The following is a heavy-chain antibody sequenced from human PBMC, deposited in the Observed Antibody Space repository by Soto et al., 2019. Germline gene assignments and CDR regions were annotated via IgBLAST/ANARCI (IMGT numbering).Heavy chain of an antibody. CDR3: AHRATMTIFGIIIDNVIWFDP. D-gene: IGHD3-3*01. CDR1: GFSLSTSGAA. V-gene: IGHV2-5*02. J-gene: IGHJ5*02. Sequence: QINLIESGPTLVKPTQPLTLTCAFSGFSLSTSGAAVGWVRQPPGRALEWLALLYWDGDKRYNASLGNRLTITKDTSMNQVVLTLTLVDPADTATYYCAHRATMTIFGIIIDNVIWFDPWGQGTRVIVSS. CDR2: LYWDGDK.